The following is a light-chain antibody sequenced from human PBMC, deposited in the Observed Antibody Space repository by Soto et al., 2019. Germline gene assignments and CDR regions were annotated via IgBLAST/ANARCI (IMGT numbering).Light chain of an antibody. CDR3: SSYRSNSLVV. CDR2: EVI. V-gene: IGLV2-14*01. CDR1: SSDVGDYNY. J-gene: IGLJ2*01. Sequence: QSALTQPASVSASPGQSITISCTGTSSDVGDYNYVSWHQQYPGKAPKLIIYEVINRPSGVSNCFSGSKSGNTASLTSSGLQAEEEADYYRSSYRSNSLVVFGGGTKLTVL.